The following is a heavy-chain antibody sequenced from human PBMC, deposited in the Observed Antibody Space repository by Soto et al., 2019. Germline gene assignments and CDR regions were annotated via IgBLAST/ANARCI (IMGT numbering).Heavy chain of an antibody. CDR2: ISAYSGHT. J-gene: IGHJ4*02. V-gene: IGHV1-18*01. CDR3: ARRPHLADNVELDY. Sequence: QVQLVQSGAEVKKPGASVTVSCKASGYTFTNYGINWVRQAPGQRLEWMGWISAYSGHTNYAQKLQDRVTMTTDTSTSTAYMELRSLRSDDTAVYYCARRPHLADNVELDYWGQGTLVTVSS. D-gene: IGHD6-19*01. CDR1: GYTFTNYG.